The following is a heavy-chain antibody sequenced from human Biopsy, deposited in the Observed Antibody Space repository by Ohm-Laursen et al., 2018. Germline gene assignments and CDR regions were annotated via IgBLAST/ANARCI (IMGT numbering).Heavy chain of an antibody. V-gene: IGHV3-66*01. J-gene: IGHJ4*02. D-gene: IGHD3-22*01. Sequence: SLRLSCAASGFTVSSNYMDWVRQAPGKGLGWVSVFYSGSGAFYADSVRGRFTISRDNSKNTLYLQMNSLRAEDTAVYYCAKDYRDSRGIFGIVVVRPLDYWGQGSLVTVSS. CDR3: AKDYRDSRGIFGIVVVRPLDY. CDR2: FYSGSGA. CDR1: GFTVSSNY.